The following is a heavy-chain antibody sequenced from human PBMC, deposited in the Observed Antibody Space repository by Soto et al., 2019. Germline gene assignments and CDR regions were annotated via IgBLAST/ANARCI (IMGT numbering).Heavy chain of an antibody. D-gene: IGHD1-26*01. CDR2: IDPADSET. CDR1: GYFFITYW. Sequence: GESLKISCKGSGYFFITYWIAWVRQKPGKGLEWMGIIDPADSETKYSPSFQGQVTISVDKSTNTAYLQWISLKASDTAMYHCARLGKGSYVQGMDVWGQGTTVTVSS. V-gene: IGHV5-51*01. J-gene: IGHJ6*02. CDR3: ARLGKGSYVQGMDV.